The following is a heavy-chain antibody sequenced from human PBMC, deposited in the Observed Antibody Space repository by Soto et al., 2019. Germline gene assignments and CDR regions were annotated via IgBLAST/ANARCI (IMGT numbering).Heavy chain of an antibody. J-gene: IGHJ4*02. CDR2: ISGRGGST. Sequence: GGSLRLSCAASGFTFSSYAMTWVRQAPGKGLDWVSAISGRGGSTYYADSVKGRFTISRDNSKNMLFLQMNSLRAEDTAVYYCARTPHYYDSSGYFDSWGQGTLVTFS. CDR1: GFTFSSYA. D-gene: IGHD3-22*01. V-gene: IGHV3-23*01. CDR3: ARTPHYYDSSGYFDS.